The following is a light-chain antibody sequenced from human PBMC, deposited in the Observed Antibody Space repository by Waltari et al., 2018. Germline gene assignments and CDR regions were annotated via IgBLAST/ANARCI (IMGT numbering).Light chain of an antibody. V-gene: IGKV3-11*01. Sequence: DIVFTPPTDTLSLSLGKKDTLTCRASQSISSYLAWYQQKPGKAPRLLIYDASNRATGIPARFSGSGSGTDFTLTISSLEPEDFAVYYCQQRSNWPNTFGQGTKLQIK. CDR2: DAS. CDR3: QQRSNWPNT. J-gene: IGKJ2*01. CDR1: QSISSY.